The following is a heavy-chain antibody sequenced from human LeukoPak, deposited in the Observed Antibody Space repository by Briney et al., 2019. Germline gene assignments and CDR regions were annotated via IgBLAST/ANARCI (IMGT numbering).Heavy chain of an antibody. CDR3: ARVGYGDYYYYYMDV. J-gene: IGHJ6*03. CDR2: ISPSGRT. Sequence: GGSLRLSCAASGFTFSTYSMNWVRQAPGKGLQWVSFISPSGRTHYSDSVKGRFTISRDNAKNSLYLQMNSLRAEDTALYYCARVGYGDYYYYYMDVWGKGTTVTVSS. CDR1: GFTFSTYS. D-gene: IGHD4-17*01. V-gene: IGHV3-21*04.